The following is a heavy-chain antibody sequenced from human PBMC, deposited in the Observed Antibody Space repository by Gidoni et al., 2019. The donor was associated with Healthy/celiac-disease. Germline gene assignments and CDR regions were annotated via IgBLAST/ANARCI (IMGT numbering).Heavy chain of an antibody. Sequence: EVQLLESGGGLVQPGGSLRLSCAASGFTFSSYAMSWVRQAPGKGLEWVSAISGSGGSTYYADSVKGRFTISRDNSKNTLYLQMNSLRAEDTAVYYCARGGRDIVVVVAALNWFDPWGQGTLVTVSS. CDR1: GFTFSSYA. D-gene: IGHD2-15*01. CDR3: ARGGRDIVVVVAALNWFDP. J-gene: IGHJ5*02. CDR2: ISGSGGST. V-gene: IGHV3-23*01.